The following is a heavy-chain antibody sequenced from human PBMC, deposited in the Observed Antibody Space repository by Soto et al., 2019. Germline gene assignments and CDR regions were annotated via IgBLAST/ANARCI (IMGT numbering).Heavy chain of an antibody. Sequence: ASVKVSCKASGYTFTSYGISWVRQAPGQGLEWMGWISAYNGNTNYAKKLQGRVTMTTDTSTSTAYMELRSLRSDDTAVYYCARDRIAYCGGDCYSLYWGQGTLVTSPQ. J-gene: IGHJ4*02. D-gene: IGHD2-21*02. V-gene: IGHV1-18*01. CDR3: ARDRIAYCGGDCYSLY. CDR2: ISAYNGNT. CDR1: GYTFTSYG.